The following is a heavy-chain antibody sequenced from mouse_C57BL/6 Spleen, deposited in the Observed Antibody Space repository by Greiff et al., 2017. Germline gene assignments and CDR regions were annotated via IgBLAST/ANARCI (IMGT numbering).Heavy chain of an antibody. D-gene: IGHD1-1*01. V-gene: IGHV3-6*01. Sequence: EVQVVESGPGLVKPSQSLSLTCSVTGYSITSGYYWNWIRQFPGNKLEWMGYISYDGSNNYNPSLKNRISITRDTSKHQFFLKLNSVTTEDTATYYCARYYYGSSLYFDCWGQGTTLTVSS. CDR1: GYSITSGYY. CDR3: ARYYYGSSLYFDC. CDR2: ISYDGSN. J-gene: IGHJ2*01.